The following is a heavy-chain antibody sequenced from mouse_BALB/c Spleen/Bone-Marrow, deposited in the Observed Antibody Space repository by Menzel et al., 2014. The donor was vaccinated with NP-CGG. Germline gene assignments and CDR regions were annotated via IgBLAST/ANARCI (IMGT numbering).Heavy chain of an antibody. CDR1: GYSITSGYY. Sequence: EVQLVESGPGLVKPSQSLSLTCSVTGYSITSGYYWNWIRQFPGNKLEWMGYISYDGSNNYNPSLKNRISITRDTSKNQFFLELNSVTTEDTATYYCARSPLDRPFAYWGQGTLVTVSA. CDR3: ARSPLDRPFAY. D-gene: IGHD2-14*01. CDR2: ISYDGSN. J-gene: IGHJ3*01. V-gene: IGHV3-6*02.